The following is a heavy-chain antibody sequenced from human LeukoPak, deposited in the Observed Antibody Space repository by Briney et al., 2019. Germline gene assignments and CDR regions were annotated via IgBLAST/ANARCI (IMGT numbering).Heavy chain of an antibody. CDR3: ASSPNYDFWSGYYEVYFDY. Sequence: PSETLSLTCTVSGGSISSGVYYWSWIRQHPGKGLEWIGYIYYSGSTYYNPSLKSRVTISVDTSKNQFSLKLNSVTAADTAVYYCASSPNYDFWSGYYEVYFDYWGQGTLVTVSS. CDR1: GGSISSGVYY. J-gene: IGHJ4*02. D-gene: IGHD3-3*01. V-gene: IGHV4-31*03. CDR2: IYYSGST.